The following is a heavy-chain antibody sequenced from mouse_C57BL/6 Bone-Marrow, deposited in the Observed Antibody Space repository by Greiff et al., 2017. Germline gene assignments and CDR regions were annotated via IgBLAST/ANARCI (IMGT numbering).Heavy chain of an antibody. CDR3: ERDATGVRDWDFDV. Sequence: QVQLQQPGAELVRPGTSVKLSCKASGYTFTSYWMHWVKQRPGQGLEWMGVIDPSDSYTNYNQKFKGKATLTVDTSSSTAYMQLSSLTSEDSAVYYCERDATGVRDWDFDVWGTGTTVTVS. V-gene: IGHV1-59*01. CDR1: GYTFTSYW. D-gene: IGHD1-1*01. CDR2: IDPSDSYT. J-gene: IGHJ1*03.